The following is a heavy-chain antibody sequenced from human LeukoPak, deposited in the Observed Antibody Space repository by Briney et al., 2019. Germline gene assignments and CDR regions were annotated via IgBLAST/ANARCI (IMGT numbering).Heavy chain of an antibody. Sequence: PGGSLRLSCAASGFTFSSYAMSWVRQAPGKGLEWVSAISGSGGSTYYADSVKGRFTISRDNSKNTLYLQMNSLRAEDTAVYYCAKAIYGDYVWYYYHMDVWGKGTTVTVSS. CDR3: AKAIYGDYVWYYYHMDV. J-gene: IGHJ6*03. CDR1: GFTFSSYA. CDR2: ISGSGGST. D-gene: IGHD4-17*01. V-gene: IGHV3-23*01.